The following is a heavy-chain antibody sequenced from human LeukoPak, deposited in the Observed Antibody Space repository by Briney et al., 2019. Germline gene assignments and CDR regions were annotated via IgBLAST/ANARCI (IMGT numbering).Heavy chain of an antibody. CDR2: IYYSGST. Sequence: QASKTLSLTCTVSGGSISSSSYYWGWIRQPPGKGLDWIGSIYYSGSTYYNPPLKSRVTIFVDTSKNQFSLKLTSVTAADTAVYYCARRPRGGWFDPWGQGTLVTVSS. CDR3: ARRPRGGWFDP. J-gene: IGHJ5*02. V-gene: IGHV4-39*01. CDR1: GGSISSSSYY. D-gene: IGHD3-10*01.